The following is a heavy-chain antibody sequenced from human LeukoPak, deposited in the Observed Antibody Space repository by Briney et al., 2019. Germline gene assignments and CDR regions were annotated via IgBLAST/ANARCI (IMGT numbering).Heavy chain of an antibody. V-gene: IGHV1-2*06. CDR2: INPSIGGT. D-gene: IGHD3-22*01. CDR3: ARDDNGAYYSGP. Sequence: GASVKVSCKASGYTFIDYYMHWGRQAPGQGLEWMGRINPSIGGTNYAQKFQGRVNMHREQSISTAYMELSRLRSDDTAVYYCARDDNGAYYSGPWGQGTLVTVSS. J-gene: IGHJ5*02. CDR1: GYTFIDYY.